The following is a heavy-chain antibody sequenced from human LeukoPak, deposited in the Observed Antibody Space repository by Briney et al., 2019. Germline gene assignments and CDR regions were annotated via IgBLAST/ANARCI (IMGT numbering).Heavy chain of an antibody. CDR3: AILSSGSNFDY. Sequence: ASVKVSCKASGYTFIGYYIHWVRQAPGQRLEWMGWIDPNSGGTTYAQKFQGWVTMTRDTSISTAYMELSRLRSDDTAVYYCAILSSGSNFDYWGQGTLVTVSS. J-gene: IGHJ4*02. CDR1: GYTFIGYY. V-gene: IGHV1-2*04. D-gene: IGHD3-22*01. CDR2: IDPNSGGT.